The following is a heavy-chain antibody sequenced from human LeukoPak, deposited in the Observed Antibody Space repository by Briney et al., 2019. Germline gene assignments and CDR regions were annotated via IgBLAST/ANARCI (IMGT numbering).Heavy chain of an antibody. CDR3: AKDLRGEDIYSSSWYYFDY. D-gene: IGHD6-13*01. CDR1: GFTLSSYG. Sequence: GGSLRLSCAASGFTLSSYGMHWVRQAPGKGLEWVAFITYDGRNKYYADSVKGRFTISRDNSKNTLYLQMNSLRGEDTAVYYCAKDLRGEDIYSSSWYYFDYWGQGTLVTVSS. CDR2: ITYDGRNK. V-gene: IGHV3-30*02. J-gene: IGHJ4*02.